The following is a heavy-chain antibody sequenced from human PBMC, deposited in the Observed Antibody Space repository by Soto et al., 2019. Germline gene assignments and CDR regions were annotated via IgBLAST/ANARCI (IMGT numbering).Heavy chain of an antibody. J-gene: IGHJ4*02. CDR3: AGGRYGDY. D-gene: IGHD1-1*01. CDR2: ISAHMGNT. CDR1: GYAFTTYG. V-gene: IGHV1-18*01. Sequence: QVHLVQSGAEVKKPGASVKVACKGSGYAFTTYGITWVRQAPGQGLEWMGWISAHMGNTNYAQKHHGKVTVTIDKSTSTAYMELGSVGSDDTAVYYCAGGRYGDYCGQGALVTVSS.